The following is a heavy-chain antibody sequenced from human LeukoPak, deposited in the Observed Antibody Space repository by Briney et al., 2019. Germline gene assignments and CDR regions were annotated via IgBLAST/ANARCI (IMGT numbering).Heavy chain of an antibody. CDR3: AKDITRYSSGRDNWFDP. CDR1: GFTFDDYA. J-gene: IGHJ5*02. CDR2: ISGDGGST. V-gene: IGHV3-43*02. Sequence: TGGSLRLSCAASGFTFDDYAMHWVRHVPGKGLEWVSLISGDGGSTYYADSVKGRFTISRDNSKNSLYLQMNSLRTEDNALYYCAKDITRYSSGRDNWFDPWGQGTLVTVSS. D-gene: IGHD3-22*01.